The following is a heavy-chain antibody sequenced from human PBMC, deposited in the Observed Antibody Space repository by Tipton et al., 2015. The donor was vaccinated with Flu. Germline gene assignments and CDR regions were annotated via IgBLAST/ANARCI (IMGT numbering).Heavy chain of an antibody. CDR2: ISYHGNT. V-gene: IGHV4-61*01. CDR3: ARVKYSGDAFDI. Sequence: TLSLTCTVSGGSVSSDSHYWNWIRRPPGKGLEWIGYISYHGNTNYHPSLKSRVTISVDMSKNQFSLKLSSVTAADTAVYYCARVKYSGDAFDIWGRGTMVTVSS. D-gene: IGHD2-21*01. CDR1: GGSVSSDSHY. J-gene: IGHJ3*02.